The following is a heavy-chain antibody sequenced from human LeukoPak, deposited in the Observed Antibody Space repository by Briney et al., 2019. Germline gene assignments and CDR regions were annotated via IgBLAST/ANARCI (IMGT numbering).Heavy chain of an antibody. J-gene: IGHJ4*02. CDR1: GFIFNTYA. D-gene: IGHD6-13*01. CDR3: ARDRYSSSWGPFDY. Sequence: GGSLRLSCAASGFIFNTYAMSWVRQAPGKGLEWVSAISNSGGITYYADSVKGRFTSSRDNSKNTLYLQMNSLRAEDTAVYYCARDRYSSSWGPFDYWGQGTLVTVSS. CDR2: ISNSGGIT. V-gene: IGHV3-23*01.